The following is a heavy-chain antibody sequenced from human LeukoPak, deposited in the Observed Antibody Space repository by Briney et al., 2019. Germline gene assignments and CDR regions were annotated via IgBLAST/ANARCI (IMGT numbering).Heavy chain of an antibody. V-gene: IGHV3-30-3*01. CDR3: ARDRLPPPGVYCFDP. Sequence: PERSLRLSCAASGFTFSTYAMHWVRQAPGKGLEWVAAISSDGNHKHFADSVRGRFTISRDNSKNTLFLQMNSLRPGDTAVYYCARDRLPPPGVYCFDPWGQGTLVTVSS. D-gene: IGHD5-12*01. J-gene: IGHJ5*02. CDR2: ISSDGNHK. CDR1: GFTFSTYA.